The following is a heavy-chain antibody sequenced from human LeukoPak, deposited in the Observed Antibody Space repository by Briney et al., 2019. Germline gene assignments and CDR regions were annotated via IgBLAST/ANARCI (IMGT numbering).Heavy chain of an antibody. CDR3: VYGDFVRTVNYFDY. V-gene: IGHV3-66*01. J-gene: IGHJ4*02. CDR2: IYSGGNT. Sequence: PGGSLRLSCAASGFTVSSNYMSWVRQAPGKGLEWVSVIYSGGNTYYADSVKGRFTISRDNSKNSLFLQMNSLRAEDTALYYCVYGDFVRTVNYFDYWGQGTLVTVSS. D-gene: IGHD4-17*01. CDR1: GFTVSSNY.